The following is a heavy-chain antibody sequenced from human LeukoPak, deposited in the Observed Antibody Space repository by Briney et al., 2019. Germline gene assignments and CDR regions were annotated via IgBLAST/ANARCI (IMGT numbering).Heavy chain of an antibody. V-gene: IGHV4-34*01. CDR2: INHSGST. J-gene: IGHJ5*02. Sequence: SETLSLTCAVYGGSFSGYYWSWIRQPPGKGLEWIGEINHSGSTNYNPSLKSRVTMSVDTSKNQFSLKLSSVTAADTAVYYCAREGGESFDPWGQGTLVTVSS. CDR1: GGSFSGYY. D-gene: IGHD4-17*01. CDR3: AREGGESFDP.